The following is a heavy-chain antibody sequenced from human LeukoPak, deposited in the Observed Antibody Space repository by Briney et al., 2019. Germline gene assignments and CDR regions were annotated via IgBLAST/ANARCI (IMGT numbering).Heavy chain of an antibody. CDR1: GYTFTSYA. CDR3: ASPRRGSGSYSGAFDI. Sequence: GASVKVSCKASGYTFTSYAMHWVRQATGQRLEWMGWISAYNGNTNYAQKLQGRVTMTTDTSTSTAYMELRSLRSDDTAVYYCASPRRGSGSYSGAFDIWGQGTMVTVSS. J-gene: IGHJ3*02. CDR2: ISAYNGNT. V-gene: IGHV1-18*01. D-gene: IGHD1-26*01.